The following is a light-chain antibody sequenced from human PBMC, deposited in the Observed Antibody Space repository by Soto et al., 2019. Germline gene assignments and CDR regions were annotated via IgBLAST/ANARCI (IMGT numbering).Light chain of an antibody. V-gene: IGKV1-39*01. J-gene: IGKJ5*01. CDR2: GAS. CDR3: QQLNSYPT. Sequence: DVRMTQSPSSLSPSVGDTITITCRASRTINTYLNWFQQKPGEPPRLLIYGASTLQSGVPSRLSGSGSGTDFTLTISSLQPEDFATYYCQQLNSYPTFGQGTRLEIK. CDR1: RTINTY.